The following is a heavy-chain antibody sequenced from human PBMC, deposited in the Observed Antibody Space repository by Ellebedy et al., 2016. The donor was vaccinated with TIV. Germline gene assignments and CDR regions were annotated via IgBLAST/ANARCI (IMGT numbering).Heavy chain of an antibody. Sequence: SETLSLTXAVYGGSFSGYYWSWIRQPPGKGLEWIGEINHSGSTNYNPSLKSRVTISVDTSKNQFSLKLSSVTAADTAVYYCARVRLQLVQGDYYFDYWGQGTLVTVSS. CDR1: GGSFSGYY. CDR3: ARVRLQLVQGDYYFDY. J-gene: IGHJ4*02. V-gene: IGHV4-34*01. CDR2: INHSGST. D-gene: IGHD6-13*01.